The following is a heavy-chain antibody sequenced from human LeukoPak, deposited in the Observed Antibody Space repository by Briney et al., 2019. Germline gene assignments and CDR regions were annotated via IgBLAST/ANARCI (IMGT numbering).Heavy chain of an antibody. CDR1: GGTFSSYA. D-gene: IGHD6-19*01. V-gene: IGHV1-69*04. J-gene: IGHJ4*02. Sequence: SVKVSCTASGGTFSSYAISWVRQAPGQGLEWMGRIIPILGIANYAQKFQGRVTITADKSTSTAYMELSSLRSEDTAVYYCARGLTSGWYYFDYWGQGTLVTVSS. CDR2: IIPILGIA. CDR3: ARGLTSGWYYFDY.